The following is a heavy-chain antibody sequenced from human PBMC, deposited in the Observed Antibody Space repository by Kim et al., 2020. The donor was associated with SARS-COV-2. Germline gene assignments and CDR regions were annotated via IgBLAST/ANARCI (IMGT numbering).Heavy chain of an antibody. CDR2: TYYRSKWYN. CDR3: ARGYEGGFWSGYEYFAY. V-gene: IGHV6-1*01. Sequence: SQTLSLTCAISGDSVSSNSAAWNWIRQSPSRGLEWLGRTYYRSKWYNDYAVSVKSRITINPDTSKNQFSLQLNSVTPEDTAVYYCARGYEGGFWSGYEYFAYWGRGTLVTVSS. CDR1: GDSVSSNSAA. D-gene: IGHD3-3*01. J-gene: IGHJ4*02.